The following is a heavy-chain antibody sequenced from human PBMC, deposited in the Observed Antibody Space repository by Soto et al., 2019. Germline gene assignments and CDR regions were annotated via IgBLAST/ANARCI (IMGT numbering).Heavy chain of an antibody. CDR3: ARGGSSWYYYYYYGMDV. CDR2: ISAYNGNT. J-gene: IGHJ6*02. D-gene: IGHD6-13*01. CDR1: GYTFTSYG. Sequence: ASVKVSCKASGYTFTSYGISWVRQAPGQGLEWMGWISAYNGNTNYAQKLQGRVTMTTDTSTSTAYMELSSLRSEDTAVYYCARGGSSWYYYYYYGMDVWGQGTTVTVSS. V-gene: IGHV1-18*01.